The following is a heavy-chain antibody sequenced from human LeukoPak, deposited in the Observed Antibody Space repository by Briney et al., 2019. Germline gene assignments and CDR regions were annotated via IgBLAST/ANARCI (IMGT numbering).Heavy chain of an antibody. D-gene: IGHD3-3*01. Sequence: GSSVKVSCKASGGTFSSYAISWVRQASGQGLEWMGGIIPIFGTANYAQKFQGRVTITTDESTSTAYMELSSLRSEDTAVYYCARGEVLILEWLLDYWGQGTLVTVSS. CDR1: GGTFSSYA. J-gene: IGHJ4*02. CDR3: ARGEVLILEWLLDY. V-gene: IGHV1-69*05. CDR2: IIPIFGTA.